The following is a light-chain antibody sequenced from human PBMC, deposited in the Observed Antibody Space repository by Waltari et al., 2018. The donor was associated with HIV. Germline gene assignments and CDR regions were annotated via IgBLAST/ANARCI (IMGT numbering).Light chain of an antibody. V-gene: IGLV2-14*01. CDR1: SSDVGGYDY. J-gene: IGLJ3*02. CDR3: SSYTSGSTPVV. Sequence: QSALTQPASVSGSRGQSITISCTGTSSDVGGYDYVSWYQQHPGKAPKLMIYEVSHRPSGVSSRFSGSKSGNTASLTISGLQAEDEADYYCSSYTSGSTPVVFGGGTKLTV. CDR2: EVS.